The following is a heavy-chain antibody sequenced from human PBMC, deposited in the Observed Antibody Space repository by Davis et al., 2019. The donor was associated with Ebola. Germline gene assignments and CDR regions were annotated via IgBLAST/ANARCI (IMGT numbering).Heavy chain of an antibody. J-gene: IGHJ4*02. CDR2: ISSNGGST. V-gene: IGHV3-64*01. Sequence: GESLKISCAASGFTFSSYAMHWVRQAPGKGLEYVSAISSNGGSTYYANSVKGRFTISRDDAKNTLYLQMNSLRPEDTAVYFCVRGAVSNYFDHWGQGTLVTVSS. CDR1: GFTFSSYA. CDR3: VRGAVSNYFDH. D-gene: IGHD4/OR15-4a*01.